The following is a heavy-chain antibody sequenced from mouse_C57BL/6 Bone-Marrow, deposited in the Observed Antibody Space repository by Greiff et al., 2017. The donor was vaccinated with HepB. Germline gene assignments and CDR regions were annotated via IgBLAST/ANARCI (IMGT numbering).Heavy chain of an antibody. D-gene: IGHD1-1*01. CDR3: ARSKDYGSSSYYFDY. CDR1: GYTFTDYY. Sequence: QVQLQQSGAELVRPGASVKLSCKASGYTFTDYYINWVKQRPGQGLEWIARIYPGSGNTYYNEKFKGKATLTAEKSSSTAYMQLSSLTSEDSAVYFCARSKDYGSSSYYFDYWGQGTTLTVSS. CDR2: IYPGSGNT. J-gene: IGHJ2*01. V-gene: IGHV1-76*01.